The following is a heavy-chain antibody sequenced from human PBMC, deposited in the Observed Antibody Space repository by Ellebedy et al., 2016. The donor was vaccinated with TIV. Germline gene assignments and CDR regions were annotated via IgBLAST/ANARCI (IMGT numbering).Heavy chain of an antibody. CDR2: ISGSGGST. J-gene: IGHJ6*03. CDR3: AKVAFYCSSTSCYTQDYYYYYMDV. V-gene: IGHV3-23*01. D-gene: IGHD2-2*02. CDR1: GFTFSSYA. Sequence: GESLKISCAASGFTFSSYAMSWVRQAPGKGLEWVSAISGSGGSTYYADSVKGRFTISRDNSKNTLYLQMNSLRAEDTAVYYCAKVAFYCSSTSCYTQDYYYYYMDVWGKGTTVTVSS.